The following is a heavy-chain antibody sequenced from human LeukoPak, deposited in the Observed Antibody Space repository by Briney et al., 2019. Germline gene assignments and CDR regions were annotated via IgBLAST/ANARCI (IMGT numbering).Heavy chain of an antibody. CDR2: ISAGSVHT. Sequence: GGSLRLSCAASGFAFNNYAMSWVRQAPGKGLEWVSVISAGSVHTYYADSVKGRFTISRDNSKNTVYVQMISLRAEDTAVYYCAKRGYYDSSGSYAPFHYWGQGTLVTVSS. CDR1: GFAFNNYA. J-gene: IGHJ4*02. CDR3: AKRGYYDSSGSYAPFHY. D-gene: IGHD3-22*01. V-gene: IGHV3-23*01.